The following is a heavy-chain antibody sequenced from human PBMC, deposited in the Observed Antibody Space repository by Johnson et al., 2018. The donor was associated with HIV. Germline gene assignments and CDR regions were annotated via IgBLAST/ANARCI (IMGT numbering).Heavy chain of an antibody. D-gene: IGHD6-19*01. V-gene: IGHV3-13*01. Sequence: VQLVESGGGLVQPGGSLRLSCAASGFSFDDYAMHWVRQATGKGLEWVSAIGTAGDTYYPGSVKGRFTISRDNAKNSLYLQMNSLRAEDTALYYCASFLSGWYWVGAFDIWGQGTMVTVSS. CDR1: GFSFDDYA. J-gene: IGHJ3*02. CDR2: IGTAGDT. CDR3: ASFLSGWYWVGAFDI.